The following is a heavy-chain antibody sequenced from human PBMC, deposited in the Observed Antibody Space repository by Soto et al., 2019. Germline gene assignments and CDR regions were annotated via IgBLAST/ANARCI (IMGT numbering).Heavy chain of an antibody. CDR3: ARKTLGYCSSTRCLEAFDP. CDR2: INAGNGNT. D-gene: IGHD2-2*01. J-gene: IGHJ5*02. Sequence: QVQLVQSGAEVKKPGASVKVSCKASGYTFTSYAMHWVRQAPGQRLEWMGWINAGNGNTKYSQKFQGRVTITRDTSASTAYMELSSLRSEDTAVYYCARKTLGYCSSTRCLEAFDPWGQGTLVTVSS. CDR1: GYTFTSYA. V-gene: IGHV1-3*01.